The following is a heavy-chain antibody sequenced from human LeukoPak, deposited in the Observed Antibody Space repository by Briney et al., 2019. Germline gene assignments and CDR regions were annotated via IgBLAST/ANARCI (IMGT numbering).Heavy chain of an antibody. D-gene: IGHD3-22*01. Sequence: SETLSLTCTVSGGSISSSSYSWGWLRQPPGKGLEWIGSIYYSGSTYYNPSLKSRVTISVDTSKNQFSLKLSSVTAADTAVYYCARGREPKANYYDSDRSGWFDPWGQGTLVTVSS. J-gene: IGHJ5*02. CDR1: GGSISSSSYS. V-gene: IGHV4-39*01. CDR3: ARGREPKANYYDSDRSGWFDP. CDR2: IYYSGST.